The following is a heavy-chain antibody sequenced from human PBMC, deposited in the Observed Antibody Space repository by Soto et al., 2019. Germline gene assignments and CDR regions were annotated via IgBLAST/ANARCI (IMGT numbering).Heavy chain of an antibody. CDR1: GGSFSGYY. CDR3: ASSRKYGDYYFDY. V-gene: IGHV4-34*01. J-gene: IGHJ4*02. D-gene: IGHD4-17*01. CDR2: INHSGST. Sequence: SETLSLTCAVYGGSFSGYYWSWIRQPPGKGLEWIGEINHSGSTNYNPSLKSRVTISVDTSKNQFSLKLSSVTAADTAVYYCASSRKYGDYYFDYWGQGTLVTVSS.